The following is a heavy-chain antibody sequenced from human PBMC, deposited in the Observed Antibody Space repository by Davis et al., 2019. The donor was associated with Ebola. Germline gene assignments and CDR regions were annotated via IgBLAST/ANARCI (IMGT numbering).Heavy chain of an antibody. Sequence: GGSLRLSCAASGFTFYRYEMNWVRQAPGRGLEWVSTIIGSADLTYYADSVKGRFTISRDDSKNTLFLQMNSLRAEDTALYYCAKHLYSSAWYDYFDYWGQGTLVTVSS. CDR2: IIGSADLT. CDR1: GFTFYRYE. CDR3: AKHLYSSAWYDYFDY. V-gene: IGHV3-23*01. D-gene: IGHD6-19*01. J-gene: IGHJ4*02.